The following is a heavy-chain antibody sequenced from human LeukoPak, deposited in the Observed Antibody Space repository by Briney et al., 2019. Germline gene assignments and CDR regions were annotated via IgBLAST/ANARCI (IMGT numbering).Heavy chain of an antibody. CDR3: ARDLPLLGLLVSYFDY. CDR1: GGTFSSYA. D-gene: IGHD2-15*01. Sequence: SVKVSCKASGGTFSSYAISWVRQAPGQGLEWMGRIIPILGIANYAQKFQGRVTITADKSTSTAYMELSSLRSEDTAVYYCARDLPLLGLLVSYFDYWGPGTLVTVSS. J-gene: IGHJ4*02. CDR2: IIPILGIA. V-gene: IGHV1-69*04.